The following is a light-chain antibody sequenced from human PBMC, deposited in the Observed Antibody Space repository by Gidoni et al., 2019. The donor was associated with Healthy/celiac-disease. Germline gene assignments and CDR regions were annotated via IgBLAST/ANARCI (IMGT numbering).Light chain of an antibody. Sequence: EIVMTQSPATLSVSPGERATLSCRSSPSVSSYLAWYQQKPGQAPRLLIYGASTRATGIPARFSGSGSGTEFTLTISSLQSEDFAVYYCQQYNNWPLTFGGGTKVEIK. CDR1: PSVSSY. CDR2: GAS. CDR3: QQYNNWPLT. V-gene: IGKV3-15*01. J-gene: IGKJ4*01.